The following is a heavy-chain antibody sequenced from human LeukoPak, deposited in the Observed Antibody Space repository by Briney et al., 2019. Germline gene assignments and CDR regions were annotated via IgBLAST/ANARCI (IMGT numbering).Heavy chain of an antibody. J-gene: IGHJ5*02. CDR2: MNPNSGNT. D-gene: IGHD3-3*01. CDR3: ARGPRFLDIINWFDP. CDR1: GYTFTSYD. Sequence: GASVKVSCKASGYTFTSYDINWVRQATGQGLEWMGWMNPNSGNTGYAQKFQGRVTITRNTSISTAYMELSSLRSEDTAVYYCARGPRFLDIINWFDPWGQGTLVTVSS. V-gene: IGHV1-8*03.